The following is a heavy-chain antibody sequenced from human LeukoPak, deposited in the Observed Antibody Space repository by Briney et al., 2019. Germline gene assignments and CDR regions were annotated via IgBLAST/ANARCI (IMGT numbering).Heavy chain of an antibody. CDR1: GFTLSGHW. Sequence: GGSLRLSCVASGFTLSGHWMHWVRQAPGKGLVRVSRINSDESTTVYADSVKGRFTISRDNAKNTLYLQMNSLTAEDTAVYYCARSDWFDPWGQGTLVTVSS. V-gene: IGHV3-74*01. CDR3: ARSDWFDP. CDR2: INSDESTT. J-gene: IGHJ5*02.